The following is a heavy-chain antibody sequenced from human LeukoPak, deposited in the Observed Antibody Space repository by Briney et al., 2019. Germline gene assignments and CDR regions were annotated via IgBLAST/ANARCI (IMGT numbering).Heavy chain of an antibody. CDR1: GFTFSSYS. CDR3: ARGVDIAPAGIYY. Sequence: QPGGSLRLSFAASGFTFSSYSMNWVRQAPGKGLEWVSYISSSSSTIYYADSVKGRFTISRDNAKNSLYLQMNSLRAEDTAVYYCARGVDIAPAGIYYWDQGTLVTVSS. J-gene: IGHJ4*02. V-gene: IGHV3-48*04. D-gene: IGHD6-13*01. CDR2: ISSSSSTI.